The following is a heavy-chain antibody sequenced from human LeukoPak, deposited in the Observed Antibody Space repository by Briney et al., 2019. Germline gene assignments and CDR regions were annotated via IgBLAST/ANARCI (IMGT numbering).Heavy chain of an antibody. V-gene: IGHV4-59*01. Sequence: SETLSLTCTVSGGSISSYYWSWIRQPPGKGLEWTGYIYYSGSTNYNPSLKSRVTISVDTSKNQFSLKLSSVTAADTAVYYCARDVWDSSGYSYGSLNWFDPWGQGTLVTVSS. CDR2: IYYSGST. J-gene: IGHJ5*02. CDR1: GGSISSYY. D-gene: IGHD5-18*01. CDR3: ARDVWDSSGYSYGSLNWFDP.